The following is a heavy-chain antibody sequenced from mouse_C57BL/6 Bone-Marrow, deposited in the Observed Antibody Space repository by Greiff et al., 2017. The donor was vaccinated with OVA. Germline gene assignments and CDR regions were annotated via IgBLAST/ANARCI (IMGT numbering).Heavy chain of an antibody. J-gene: IGHJ2*01. CDR1: GYTFTSYW. V-gene: IGHV1-69*01. CDR3: ARRRDYSYYFDH. D-gene: IGHD2-13*01. Sequence: QVQLQQPGAELVMPGASVKLSCKASGYTFTSYWMHWVKQRPGQGLEWIGEIDPSDSYTNYNQKFKGKSTLTVDKSSSTAYMQLSSLTSEDSAVYYCARRRDYSYYFDHWGQGTTLTVSS. CDR2: IDPSDSYT.